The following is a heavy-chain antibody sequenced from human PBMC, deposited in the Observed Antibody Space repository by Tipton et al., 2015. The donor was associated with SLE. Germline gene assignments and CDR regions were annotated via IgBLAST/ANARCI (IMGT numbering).Heavy chain of an antibody. J-gene: IGHJ4*02. CDR3: ARKGLSGYYLDY. Sequence: SLRLSCNASGFTFSTYWMSWIRQAPGKGLEWVSYISSSGSTIYYADSVKGRFTISRDNAKNSLYLQMNSLRAEDTAVYYCARKGLSGYYLDYWGQGTLVTVSS. CDR1: GFTFSTYW. CDR2: ISSSGSTI. V-gene: IGHV3-11*01. D-gene: IGHD3-22*01.